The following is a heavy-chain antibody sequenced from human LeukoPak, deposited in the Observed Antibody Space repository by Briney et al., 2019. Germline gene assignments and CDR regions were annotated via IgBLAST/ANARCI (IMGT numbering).Heavy chain of an antibody. D-gene: IGHD4-17*01. CDR1: GGSISSYY. CDR3: ARHRPSDYGDLYYFGY. CDR2: IYTSGST. V-gene: IGHV4-4*09. J-gene: IGHJ4*02. Sequence: SETLSLTCTVSGGSISSYYWSWIRQPPGKGLEWIGYIYTSGSTNYNPSLKSRVTISVDTSKNQFSLKLSSVTAADTAVYYCARHRPSDYGDLYYFGYWGQGTLVTVSS.